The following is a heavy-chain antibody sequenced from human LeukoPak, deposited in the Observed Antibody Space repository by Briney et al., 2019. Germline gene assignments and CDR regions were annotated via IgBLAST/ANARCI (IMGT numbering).Heavy chain of an antibody. CDR1: GGSISSYY. V-gene: IGHV4-59*01. CDR2: IYHSGSS. Sequence: PSETLSLTCTVSGGSISSYYWSWIRQPPGKGLEWIGYIYHSGSSNHNPSLKSRVTISVDTSKNQLSLKLSSVTAADTAVYYCARVGIAAAGAYYFDYWGQGTLVTVSS. CDR3: ARVGIAAAGAYYFDY. J-gene: IGHJ4*02. D-gene: IGHD6-13*01.